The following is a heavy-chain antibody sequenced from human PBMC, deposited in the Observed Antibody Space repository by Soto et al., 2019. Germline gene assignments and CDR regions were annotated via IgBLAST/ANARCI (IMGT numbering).Heavy chain of an antibody. D-gene: IGHD2-21*02. J-gene: IGHJ6*02. CDR2: ISAYNGNT. V-gene: IGHV1-18*01. Sequence: GASVKVSCKASGYTFTSYGISWVRQAPGQGLEWMGWISAYNGNTNYAQKLQGRVTLTTDTSTSTAYMELRSLRSDDTAVYYCARDCVVTPFYYYYGMDVWGQGTTVTVSS. CDR1: GYTFTSYG. CDR3: ARDCVVTPFYYYYGMDV.